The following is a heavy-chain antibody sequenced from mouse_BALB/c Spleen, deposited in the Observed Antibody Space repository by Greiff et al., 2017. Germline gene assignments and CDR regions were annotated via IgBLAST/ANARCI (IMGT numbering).Heavy chain of an antibody. Sequence: EVKVVESGGGLVKPGGSLKLSCAASGFTFSSYAMSWVRQTPEKRLEWVASISSGGSTYYPDSVKGRFTISRDNARNILYLQMSSLRSEDTAMYYCARGGVYGYGEYYYAMDYWGQGTSVTVSS. J-gene: IGHJ4*01. CDR1: GFTFSSYA. D-gene: IGHD1-2*01. CDR2: ISSGGST. CDR3: ARGGVYGYGEYYYAMDY. V-gene: IGHV5-6-5*01.